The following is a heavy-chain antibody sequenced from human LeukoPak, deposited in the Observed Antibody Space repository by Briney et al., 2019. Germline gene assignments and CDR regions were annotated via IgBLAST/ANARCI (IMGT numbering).Heavy chain of an antibody. CDR3: ARHPSADPAYFFDY. CDR2: VSYSGTT. J-gene: IGHJ4*02. Sequence: SETLSLTCTVSGGSFNRYYWSWIRQPPGKGLEWIGFVSYSGTTDYNPSLTSRVTISKDTSKSQLSLKLTSVTAADTAVYYCARHPSADPAYFFDYWGQGTLVTVSS. V-gene: IGHV4-59*08. CDR1: GGSFNRYY. D-gene: IGHD3-9*01.